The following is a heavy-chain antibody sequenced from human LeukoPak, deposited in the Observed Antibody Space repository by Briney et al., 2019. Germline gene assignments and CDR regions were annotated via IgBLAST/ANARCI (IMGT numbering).Heavy chain of an antibody. V-gene: IGHV4-61*02. CDR2: SYSSGSN. J-gene: IGHJ4*02. Sequence: TLSLTGTGSGGSMRSGSKGWGGIRQGAGKGGEWIVRSYSSGSNNDNPCNERRITISVDTSKNQFSLKLSSVTAADTAVYYCARGIGRAVAAHFDYWGQGTLVTVSS. CDR3: ARGIGRAVAAHFDY. CDR1: GGSMRSGSKG. D-gene: IGHD6-19*01.